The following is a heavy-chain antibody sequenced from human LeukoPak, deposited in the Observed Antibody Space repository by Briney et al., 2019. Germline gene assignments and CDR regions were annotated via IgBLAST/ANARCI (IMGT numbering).Heavy chain of an antibody. V-gene: IGHV4-34*01. J-gene: IGHJ4*02. Sequence: SETLSLTCALYGGSYRGYYWSWIRPPPTKGLAWIGEINHSGSTNYNPSLKSRVTISVYTSKNQFSLKLSAVTAADTAVYYGARGARERDGDIAGPPHFDYWGQGTLVTASS. CDR3: ARGARERDGDIAGPPHFDY. D-gene: IGHD6-13*01. CDR1: GGSYRGYY. CDR2: INHSGST.